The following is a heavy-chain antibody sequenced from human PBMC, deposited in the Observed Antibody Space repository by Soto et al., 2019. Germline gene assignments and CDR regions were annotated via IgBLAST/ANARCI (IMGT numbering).Heavy chain of an antibody. D-gene: IGHD6-13*01. CDR1: GFTFSTFA. CDR3: AKGWSIIDS. J-gene: IGHJ4*02. Sequence: GGSLRLSCAASGFTFSTFAMSWVRQAPGKGLEWVSGVSGSGGCTYSADSVKGRFTISRDNPKNTLYLQMSSLRAEDTAVYYCAKGWSIIDSWGQGTLVTVSS. V-gene: IGHV3-23*01. CDR2: VSGSGGCT.